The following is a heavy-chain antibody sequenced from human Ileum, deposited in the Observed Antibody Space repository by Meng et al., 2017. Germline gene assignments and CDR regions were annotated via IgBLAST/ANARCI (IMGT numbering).Heavy chain of an antibody. CDR3: AKSSCSGGSCYFQD. Sequence: GGSLRLSCAASGFPFSDYAMNWVRQAPGKGLEWVSSISRSSYIYYADSVKGRFSIARDNAKKSLFLQMNSLRAEDTAVYYCAKSSCSGGSCYFQDWGQGTLVTVS. J-gene: IGHJ1*01. CDR2: ISRSSYI. D-gene: IGHD2-15*01. V-gene: IGHV3-69-1*01. CDR1: GFPFSDYA.